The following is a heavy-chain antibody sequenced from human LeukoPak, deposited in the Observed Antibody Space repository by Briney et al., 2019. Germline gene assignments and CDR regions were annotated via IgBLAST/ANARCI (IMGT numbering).Heavy chain of an antibody. J-gene: IGHJ4*02. V-gene: IGHV1-69-2*01. Sequence: ASVKISCKVSGYTFTDYYMHWVQQAPGKGLEWMGLVDPEDGETIYAEKFQGRVTMTRDTSISTAYMELSRLRSDDTAVYYCAREPWELLSFDYWGQGTLVTVSS. CDR1: GYTFTDYY. CDR3: AREPWELLSFDY. D-gene: IGHD1-26*01. CDR2: VDPEDGET.